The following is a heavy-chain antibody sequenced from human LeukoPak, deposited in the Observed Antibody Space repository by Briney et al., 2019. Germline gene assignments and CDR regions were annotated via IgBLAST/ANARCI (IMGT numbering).Heavy chain of an antibody. V-gene: IGHV1-8*02. Sequence: ASVKVSCKASGYTFTSYAMNWVRQASGQGLEWMGWMNPNSGNTGYAQTFQGRVAMTRSTSISTAYMELSTLRFEDTAVYYCIRSVRNGHFDYWGQGTLVTVSS. J-gene: IGHJ4*02. CDR3: IRSVRNGHFDY. CDR2: MNPNSGNT. D-gene: IGHD2-8*01. CDR1: GYTFTSYA.